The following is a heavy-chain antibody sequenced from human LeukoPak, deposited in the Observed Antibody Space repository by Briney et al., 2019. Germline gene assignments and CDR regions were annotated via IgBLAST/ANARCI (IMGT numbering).Heavy chain of an antibody. CDR2: IYHSGRT. Sequence: PSETLSLTCTVSGYSISSGYYWGWIRQPPGKGLEWIGSIYHSGRTFYNPSLKSRVTISVDTSKNQFSLKLISVTAADTAVYYCARDSFYNSGGYFYFDYWGQGALVTVSS. D-gene: IGHD3-22*01. CDR3: ARDSFYNSGGYFYFDY. CDR1: GYSISSGYY. V-gene: IGHV4-38-2*02. J-gene: IGHJ4*02.